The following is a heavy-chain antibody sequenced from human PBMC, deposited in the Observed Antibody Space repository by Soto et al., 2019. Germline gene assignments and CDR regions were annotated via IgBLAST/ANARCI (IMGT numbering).Heavy chain of an antibody. J-gene: IGHJ4*02. Sequence: QVQLVQSGGEVRKPGASVKVSCKASGYTFRNYGINWVRQAPGQGLEWMAWINTYNGNTDYAQKFQDRVTLTTDTSTSTAYMELRSLRSDEPAVYYCAKSPRDEGETDWAQGTVVIASS. D-gene: IGHD3-16*01. CDR1: GYTFRNYG. CDR3: AKSPRDEGETD. V-gene: IGHV1-18*01. CDR2: INTYNGNT.